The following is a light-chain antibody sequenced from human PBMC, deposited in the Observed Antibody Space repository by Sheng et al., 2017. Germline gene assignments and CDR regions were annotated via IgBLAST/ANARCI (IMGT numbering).Light chain of an antibody. CDR3: QQYNSYPYT. V-gene: IGKV3-20*01. Sequence: EIVLTQSPGTLSLSPGERATLSCRASQSISNNYLAWYQQRPGQAPSLLIYGASTRATGIPARFSGSGSGTEFTLTISSLQPDDFATYYCQQYNSYPYTFGQGTKLEMK. CDR2: GAS. CDR1: QSISNNY. J-gene: IGKJ2*01.